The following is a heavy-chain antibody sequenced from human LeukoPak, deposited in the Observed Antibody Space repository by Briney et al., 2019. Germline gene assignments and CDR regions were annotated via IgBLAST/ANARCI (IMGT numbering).Heavy chain of an antibody. CDR1: GFTLSNYH. CDR2: IPHDGGGK. CDR3: AREGYTSGRAVAFDF. D-gene: IGHD6-19*01. V-gene: IGHV3-30*04. J-gene: IGHJ4*02. Sequence: GGSLRLSCAASGFTLSNYHMHWVRQAPGRGLEWVALIPHDGGGKQYAASVQDRFTISRDNSENTVYLQMNSLRHDDAAVYFCAREGYTSGRAVAFDFWGRGTLVTVSS.